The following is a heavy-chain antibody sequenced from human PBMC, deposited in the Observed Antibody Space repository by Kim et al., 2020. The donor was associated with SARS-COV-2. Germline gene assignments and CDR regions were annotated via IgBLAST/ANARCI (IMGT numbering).Heavy chain of an antibody. D-gene: IGHD6-19*01. CDR3: ARGARHLGQSSGWLGPRFYYYYMDV. CDR2: VDYSGDT. V-gene: IGHV4-34*01. CDR1: VGSFKNHK. J-gene: IGHJ6*03. Sequence: SETLSLTCAVYVGSFKNHKWNWIRQPPGKGLEWIGEVDYSGDTSYNSSLQGRITLSIDTSKNQFSLRLTSVTAADTGVYYCARGARHLGQSSGWLGPRFYYYYMDVWGKGTAVTVSS.